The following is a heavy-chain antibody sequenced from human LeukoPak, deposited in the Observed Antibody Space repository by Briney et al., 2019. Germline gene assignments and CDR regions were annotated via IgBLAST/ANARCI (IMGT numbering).Heavy chain of an antibody. CDR1: GYTFTGYY. Sequence: ASVKVSCKASGYTFTGYYVHWVRQAPGQGLEWMGWINPNSGGTNYAQKFQGRVTMTRDTSISTAYMELSRLRSDDTAVYYCAREVADFWSGYYHNWFDPWGQGTLVTVSS. CDR2: INPNSGGT. J-gene: IGHJ5*02. V-gene: IGHV1-2*02. D-gene: IGHD3-3*01. CDR3: AREVADFWSGYYHNWFDP.